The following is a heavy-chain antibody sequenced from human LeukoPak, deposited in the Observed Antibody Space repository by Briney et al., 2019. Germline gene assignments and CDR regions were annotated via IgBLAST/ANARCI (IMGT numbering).Heavy chain of an antibody. D-gene: IGHD3-16*01. Sequence: GGSLRLSCAASGFTFSSYGMHWVRQAPGKGLEWVAVISYDGSNKYYADSVKGRFTISRDNAKNSLYLQMNSLRVEDTAVYYCTRESFGTGYWGQGTLVTVSS. V-gene: IGHV3-30*03. CDR3: TRESFGTGY. CDR1: GFTFSSYG. CDR2: ISYDGSNK. J-gene: IGHJ4*02.